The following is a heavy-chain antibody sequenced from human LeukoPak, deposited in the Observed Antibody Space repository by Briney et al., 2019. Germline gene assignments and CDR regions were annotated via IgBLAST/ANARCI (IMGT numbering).Heavy chain of an antibody. CDR2: IYGGGNI. CDR3: ASLLVAGVASVDY. Sequence: PGGSLRLSCAASGFTVSSNYMNWVRQAPGKGLEWVSVIYGGGNIYYADSVKGRFTISRDYAKNSMFLQMNSLRAEDTAVYYCASLLVAGVASVDYWGQGTLVTVSS. J-gene: IGHJ4*02. CDR1: GFTVSSNY. D-gene: IGHD6-19*01. V-gene: IGHV3-53*01.